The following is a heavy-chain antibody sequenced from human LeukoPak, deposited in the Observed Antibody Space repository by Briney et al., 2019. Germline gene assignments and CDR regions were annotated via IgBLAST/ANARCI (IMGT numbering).Heavy chain of an antibody. Sequence: SETLSLTCTVSGGSLSSYYWSWIRQPPGKGLEWIGYIYYSGGTNYNPSLKSRVTISVDKSKNQFSLKLSSVTAADTAVYYCARDTYYDSSGYYQYYYYYYGMDVWGQGTTVTVSS. CDR2: IYYSGGT. J-gene: IGHJ6*02. V-gene: IGHV4-59*12. CDR3: ARDTYYDSSGYYQYYYYYYGMDV. D-gene: IGHD3-22*01. CDR1: GGSLSSYY.